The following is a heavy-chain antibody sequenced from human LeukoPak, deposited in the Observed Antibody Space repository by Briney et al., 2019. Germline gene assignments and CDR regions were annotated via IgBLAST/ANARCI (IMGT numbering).Heavy chain of an antibody. CDR2: ISGSGSST. CDR1: GFTFSSYD. D-gene: IGHD2-2*01. V-gene: IGHV3-23*01. J-gene: IGHJ5*02. CDR3: TKDRHAPGRYCSSAICFPFDI. Sequence: GGSLRLSCAASGFTFSSYDMSWIRQAPGKGLEWVSVISGSGSSTYYADSVKGRFAISRDNSKSTMYLQMNSLRAEDTAVYYCTKDRHAPGRYCSSAICFPFDIWGQGTLVTVSS.